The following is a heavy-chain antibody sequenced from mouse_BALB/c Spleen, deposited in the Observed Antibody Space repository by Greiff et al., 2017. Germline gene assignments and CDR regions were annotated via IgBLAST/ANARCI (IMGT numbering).Heavy chain of an antibody. CDR2: ISSGGSYT. CDR1: GFTFSSYA. CDR3: ARAGLRPLDY. J-gene: IGHJ2*01. D-gene: IGHD1-2*01. Sequence: EVQRVESGGGLVKPGGSLKLSCAASGFTFSSYAMSWVRQSPEKRLEWVAEISSGGSYTYYPDTVTGRFTISRDNAKNTLYLEMSSLRSEDTAMYYCARAGLRPLDYWGQGTTLTVSS. V-gene: IGHV5-9-4*01.